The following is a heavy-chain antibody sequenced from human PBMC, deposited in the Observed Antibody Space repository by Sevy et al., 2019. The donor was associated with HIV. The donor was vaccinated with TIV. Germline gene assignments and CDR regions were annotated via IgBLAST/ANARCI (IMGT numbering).Heavy chain of an antibody. Sequence: SETLSLTCTVTGDSMNTYYWAWIRQPPGKSLEWVGYILYSGSTEYSPSLKSRVTMALDKSKNEVSLRLSSVTAADTAVYYCVRLGPSDNWFDPWGQGRLVTVSS. J-gene: IGHJ5*02. CDR2: ILYSGST. D-gene: IGHD7-27*01. V-gene: IGHV4-59*01. CDR3: VRLGPSDNWFDP. CDR1: GDSMNTYY.